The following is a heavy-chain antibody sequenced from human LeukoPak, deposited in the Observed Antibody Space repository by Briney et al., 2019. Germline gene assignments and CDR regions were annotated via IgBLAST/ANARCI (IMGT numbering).Heavy chain of an antibody. J-gene: IGHJ4*02. D-gene: IGHD5-12*01. CDR2: IRKKAHDWTP. Sequence: PGVSLRLSCTTSGFTFGDYGFNWVRQAPGKGLEWVGFIRKKAHDWTPQYAASVQGRFTISRDDSKGIAYLEMNSLKTEDTAVYYCTRAGGYDNYLDYWGQGTPVTVSS. V-gene: IGHV3-49*04. CDR1: GFTFGDYG. CDR3: TRAGGYDNYLDY.